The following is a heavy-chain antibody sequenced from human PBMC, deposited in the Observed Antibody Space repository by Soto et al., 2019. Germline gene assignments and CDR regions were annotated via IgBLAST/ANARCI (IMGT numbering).Heavy chain of an antibody. D-gene: IGHD3-22*01. CDR3: ARGLGRGLPMIVVVEPIYYFDY. Sequence: PSETLSLTCAVYGGSFSGYYWSWIRQPPGKGLEWIGEINHSGSTNYNPSLKSRVTISVDTSKNQFSLKLSSVTAADTAVYYCARGLGRGLPMIVVVEPIYYFDYWGQGTLVTVSS. CDR1: GGSFSGYY. CDR2: INHSGST. J-gene: IGHJ4*02. V-gene: IGHV4-34*01.